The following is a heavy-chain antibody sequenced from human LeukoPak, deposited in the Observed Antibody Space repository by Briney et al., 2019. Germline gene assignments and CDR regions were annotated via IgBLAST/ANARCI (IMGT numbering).Heavy chain of an antibody. CDR3: ARVGTWELQRVFDY. CDR1: GFTFTDYW. CDR2: IQRGGSES. J-gene: IGHJ4*02. Sequence: PGGSLRLSSAASGFTFTDYWMTWVRQVPGKGLEWVANIQRGGSESYYVDSVKGRFTISRENAKNSLYLQMDSLRVEDTAVYYCARVGTWELQRVFDYWGQGTPVTVSS. D-gene: IGHD1-26*01. V-gene: IGHV3-7*01.